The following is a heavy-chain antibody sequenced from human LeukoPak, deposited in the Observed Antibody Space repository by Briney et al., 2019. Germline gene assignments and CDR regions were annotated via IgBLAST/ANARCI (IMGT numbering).Heavy chain of an antibody. CDR3: ARHTRGYAFWSGYYPFDY. Sequence: SETLSLTCTVSGGSISSSSYYWSWIRQPPGKGLEWIGSIYYSGSTYYNPSLKSRVTISVDTSKNQFSLKLSSVTAADTAVYYCARHTRGYAFWSGYYPFDYWGQGTLVTVSS. CDR1: GGSISSSSYY. D-gene: IGHD3-3*01. CDR2: IYYSGST. V-gene: IGHV4-39*01. J-gene: IGHJ4*02.